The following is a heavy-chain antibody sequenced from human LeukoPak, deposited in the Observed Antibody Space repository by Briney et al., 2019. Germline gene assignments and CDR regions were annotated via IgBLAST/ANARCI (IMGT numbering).Heavy chain of an antibody. Sequence: ASVKVSCTASGYTFTGYYMHWVRQAPGQGLEWMGWINPNSGGTNYAQKFQGRVTMTRDTSISTAYMDLSRLRSDDTAVYYCAKYSSSFTGAIDPWGQGTLVTVSS. J-gene: IGHJ5*02. V-gene: IGHV1-2*02. CDR1: GYTFTGYY. CDR3: AKYSSSFTGAIDP. CDR2: INPNSGGT. D-gene: IGHD6-6*01.